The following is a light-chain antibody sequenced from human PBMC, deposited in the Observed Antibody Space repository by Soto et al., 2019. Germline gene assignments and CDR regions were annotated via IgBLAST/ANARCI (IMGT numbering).Light chain of an antibody. Sequence: EIVMTQSPATLSVSPGERATLSCMAIQSVNSNLAWYQQKPGQAPRLLIYDASNRATGIPASFSGSGSGTDFTLTISSLEHEDFAVYYCQQRSNWHSITFGQGTRLEIK. CDR3: QQRSNWHSIT. V-gene: IGKV3-11*01. J-gene: IGKJ5*01. CDR2: DAS. CDR1: QSVNSN.